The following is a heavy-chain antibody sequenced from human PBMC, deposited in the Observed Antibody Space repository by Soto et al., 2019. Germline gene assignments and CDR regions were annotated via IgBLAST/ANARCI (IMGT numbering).Heavy chain of an antibody. D-gene: IGHD5-18*01. J-gene: IGHJ4*02. Sequence: PSETLSLTCTVSGASISSAYWSGFRQPPGKGLEWIGDIYNSGSTTYNPSLKSRVTISVDTSKNQFSLKLSSVTAADTAVYYCARPYSYGHFDYWGQGTLVTVSS. CDR3: ARPYSYGHFDY. CDR1: GASISSAY. CDR2: IYNSGST. V-gene: IGHV4-59*08.